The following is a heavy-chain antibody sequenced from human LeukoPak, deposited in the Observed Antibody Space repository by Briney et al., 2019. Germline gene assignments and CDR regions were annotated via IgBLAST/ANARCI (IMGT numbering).Heavy chain of an antibody. CDR3: ARVSTQGATLRFLESLVLDH. D-gene: IGHD3-3*01. V-gene: IGHV4-4*02. Sequence: SGTLSLTCADSGDSISSHNWWSWVRQTPGKGLERIGEIYDSGRTKYKPSLKSRVTISVDKSKNQFSLNLISVTAADTAVYYCARVSTQGATLRFLESLVLDHWGQGAQVTVSS. CDR1: GDSISSHNW. CDR2: IYDSGRT. J-gene: IGHJ4*02.